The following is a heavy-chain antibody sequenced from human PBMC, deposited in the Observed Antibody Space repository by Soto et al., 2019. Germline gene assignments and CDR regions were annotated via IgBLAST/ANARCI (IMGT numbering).Heavy chain of an antibody. J-gene: IGHJ4*02. Sequence: EVHLVESGGGLVQAGGSLRLSCEVSGFTFRGYEMHWVRQAPGKGLEWLSYISSSSDCIYYSESVTGRFTISTHNANNSRYLQTNSRIAADTAIEYCSRGGNGIDRPDYWGQGAQVTVSS. CDR2: ISSSSDCI. CDR1: GFTFRGYE. D-gene: IGHD1-1*01. CDR3: SRGGNGIDRPDY. V-gene: IGHV3-48*03.